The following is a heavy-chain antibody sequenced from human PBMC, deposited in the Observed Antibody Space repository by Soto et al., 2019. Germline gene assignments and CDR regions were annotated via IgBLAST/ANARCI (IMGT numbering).Heavy chain of an antibody. Sequence: QVQLVQSGAEVKKPGASVKVSCKASGYTFTIYGISWVRQAPGQGLEWMGWISAYNGNTNYAQKLQGRVTMTTDTPTSTAYMELRSLRSDDTAVYYCAISSLGNDYNDAFDIWGQGTMVTVSS. V-gene: IGHV1-18*01. CDR1: GYTFTIYG. CDR2: ISAYNGNT. J-gene: IGHJ3*02. CDR3: AISSLGNDYNDAFDI. D-gene: IGHD4-4*01.